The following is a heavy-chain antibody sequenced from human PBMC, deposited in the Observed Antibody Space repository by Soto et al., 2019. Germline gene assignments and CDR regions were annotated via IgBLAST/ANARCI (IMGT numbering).Heavy chain of an antibody. CDR1: GFTFSSYS. CDR3: ARGGYNWNDPNWFDP. J-gene: IGHJ5*02. D-gene: IGHD1-1*01. V-gene: IGHV3-48*01. CDR2: ISSSNSTI. Sequence: EVQLVESGGGLVQPGGSLRLSCAASGFTFSSYSMNWVRQAPGKGLEWVSYISSSNSTIYYADSVKGRFTISRDNAKKSLYLQENCVRAEDTAGYCCARGGYNWNDPNWFDPWGQGTLVTVSS.